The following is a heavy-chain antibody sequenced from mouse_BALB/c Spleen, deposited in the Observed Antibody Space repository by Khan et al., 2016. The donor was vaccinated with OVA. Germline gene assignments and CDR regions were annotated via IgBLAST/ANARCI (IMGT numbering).Heavy chain of an antibody. CDR1: EYTFTDYV. Sequence: QIQLVQSGPELVKPGASVKMSCKASEYTFTDYVISWVKQRTGQGLEWIGEIYPGSGSLYYTEKFKGKATLTADTSSNTAYMQHSSLTSEDSAVFFCAKIICGNSYAVDYWGQGTSVTVSS. CDR3: AKIICGNSYAVDY. J-gene: IGHJ4*01. V-gene: IGHV1-77*01. CDR2: IYPGSGSL. D-gene: IGHD2-1*01.